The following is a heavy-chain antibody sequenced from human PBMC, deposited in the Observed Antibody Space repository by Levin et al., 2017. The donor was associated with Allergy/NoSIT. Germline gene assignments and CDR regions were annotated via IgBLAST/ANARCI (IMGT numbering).Heavy chain of an antibody. CDR1: GFSFSNVW. CDR2: IKSKTDGGTI. CDR3: TTFLHYSDTSQEY. Sequence: PGGSLRLSCAASGFSFSNVWMNWVRQAPGKGLEWVGRIKSKTDGGTIDYAAPVKGRFTISRDDSKNTLFLEMNSLKTEDTAVYYCTTFLHYSDTSQEYWGQGTRVTVSS. V-gene: IGHV3-15*01. J-gene: IGHJ4*02. D-gene: IGHD3-22*01.